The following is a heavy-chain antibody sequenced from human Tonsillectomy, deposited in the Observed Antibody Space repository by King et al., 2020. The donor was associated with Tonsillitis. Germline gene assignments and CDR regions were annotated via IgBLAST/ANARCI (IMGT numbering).Heavy chain of an antibody. CDR1: GGTFSSYA. D-gene: IGHD1-14*01. V-gene: IGHV1-69*06. Sequence: QLVQSGAEVKKPGSSVKVSCKASGGTFSSYAISWGRQAPGQGLEWMGGISPIFGTANYEQKFQGRVTITADKSTSTAYMELSSLRSEDTAVYYCARGVRSNYYYMDVWGKGTTVTVSS. J-gene: IGHJ6*03. CDR3: ARGVRSNYYYMDV. CDR2: ISPIFGTA.